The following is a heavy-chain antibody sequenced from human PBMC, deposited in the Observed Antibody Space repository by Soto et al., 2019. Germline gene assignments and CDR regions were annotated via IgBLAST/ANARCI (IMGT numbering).Heavy chain of an antibody. CDR1: GDSISDDTYY. Sequence: QLQLQESGPGLVKPSETLSLTCTVSGDSISDDTYYWGWIRQPPGKGLEWIGSIYYSGSTYYNPSLKSRVTMSVDTSKTQLSLKLSSVTAADTAVYYCARLHCDSPNCVPLDPWGQGTLVTVSS. V-gene: IGHV4-39*01. CDR2: IYYSGST. D-gene: IGHD2-2*01. J-gene: IGHJ5*02. CDR3: ARLHCDSPNCVPLDP.